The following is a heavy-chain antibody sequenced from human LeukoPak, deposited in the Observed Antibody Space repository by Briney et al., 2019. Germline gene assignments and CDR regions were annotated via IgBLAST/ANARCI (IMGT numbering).Heavy chain of an antibody. D-gene: IGHD1-20*01. V-gene: IGHV4-34*01. J-gene: IGHJ4*02. CDR3: ARGRYNWNVIYYFDY. CDR2: INHSGST. CDR1: GGSFSGYY. Sequence: SETLSLTCAVYGGSFSGYYWSWIRQPPGKGLEWIGEINHSGSTNYNPSLESRVTISVDTSKNQFSLKLSSVTAADTAVYYCARGRYNWNVIYYFDYWGQGTLVTVSS.